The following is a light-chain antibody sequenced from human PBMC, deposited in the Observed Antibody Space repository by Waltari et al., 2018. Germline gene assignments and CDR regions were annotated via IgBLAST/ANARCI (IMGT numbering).Light chain of an antibody. CDR3: LLYYGGFWV. CDR1: TGAVPSGYY. J-gene: IGLJ3*02. CDR2: STN. Sequence: QTVVTQEPSLPVSPGGTVPLTCASSTGAVPSGYYPNWFQQRHGQAPRALMYSTNNKHPWTPARFSGSVIAGKAALTLLGVQPEDEYYYYCLLYYGGFWVFGGGTKLTVL. V-gene: IGLV7-43*01.